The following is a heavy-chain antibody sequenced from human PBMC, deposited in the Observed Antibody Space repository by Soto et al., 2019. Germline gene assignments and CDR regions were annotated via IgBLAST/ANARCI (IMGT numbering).Heavy chain of an antibody. D-gene: IGHD3-3*01. CDR2: INHTGGT. J-gene: IGHJ5*02. CDR1: GGSANGYY. Sequence: SETLSLTCAVYGGSANGYYWNWIRQPPGKGLEWIGEINHTGGTHYNPSLKSRVTMSVDTSKNQFSLRLSSVTAADTAIYYCATRITVFGLLIPPFDPWGQGTQVTVSS. V-gene: IGHV4-34*01. CDR3: ATRITVFGLLIPPFDP.